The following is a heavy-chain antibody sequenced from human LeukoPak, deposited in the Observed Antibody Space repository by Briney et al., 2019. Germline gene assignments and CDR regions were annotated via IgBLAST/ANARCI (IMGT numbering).Heavy chain of an antibody. CDR2: INPSGGST. CDR1: GYTFTRYY. Sequence: GASVKVSCKASGYTFTRYYMHWMRQAPGQGLEWMGIINPSGGSTSYAQKFQGRVTMTRDTSISTAYMELSRLRSDDTAVYYCARELRRRGYSYGMDYWGQGTLVTVSS. V-gene: IGHV1-46*01. J-gene: IGHJ4*02. CDR3: ARELRRRGYSYGMDY. D-gene: IGHD5-18*01.